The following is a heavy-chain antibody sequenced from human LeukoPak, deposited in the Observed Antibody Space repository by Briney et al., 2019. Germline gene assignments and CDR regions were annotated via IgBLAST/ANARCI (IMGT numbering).Heavy chain of an antibody. V-gene: IGHV3-23*01. J-gene: IGHJ4*02. CDR2: ISGSGGST. CDR1: GFTFSSYD. CDR3: AKSFVGYHFDY. Sequence: PGGSLRLSCAAYGFTFSSYDMSWVRQAPGKGLEWVSAISGSGGSTYYADSVKARFTISRDNSNNTLYLQMNSLRAEDTAVYYCAKSFVGYHFDYWGQGTLVTVSS. D-gene: IGHD1-1*01.